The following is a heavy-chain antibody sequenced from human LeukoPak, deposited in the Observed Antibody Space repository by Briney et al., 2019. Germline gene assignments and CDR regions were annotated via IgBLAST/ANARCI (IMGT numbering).Heavy chain of an antibody. J-gene: IGHJ3*02. CDR1: GGSISSGGYY. V-gene: IGHV4-31*03. D-gene: IGHD4-11*01. CDR2: IYYSGST. Sequence: SETLSLTCTVSGGSISSGGYYWSWIRQHPGKGLEWIGYIYYSGSTYYNPSLKRRVTISVDTSKNQFSLKLSSVTAADTAVYYCATTDVDYMGAFDIWGQGTMVTVSS. CDR3: ATTDVDYMGAFDI.